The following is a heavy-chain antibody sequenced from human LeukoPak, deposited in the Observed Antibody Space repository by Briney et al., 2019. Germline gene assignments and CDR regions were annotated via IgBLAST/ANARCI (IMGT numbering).Heavy chain of an antibody. Sequence: PGGSLRLSCAASGFTFSNYWMHWVRQAPGKGLVWVSRINPDGGRISYADSVKGRFTISRDNSKNTLYLQMNSLRAEDTAVYYCAKDRLVLRFLESLHYHPGGGGQGTLVTVSS. CDR1: GFTFSNYW. CDR2: INPDGGRI. V-gene: IGHV3-74*01. D-gene: IGHD3-3*01. CDR3: AKDRLVLRFLESLHYHPGG. J-gene: IGHJ4*02.